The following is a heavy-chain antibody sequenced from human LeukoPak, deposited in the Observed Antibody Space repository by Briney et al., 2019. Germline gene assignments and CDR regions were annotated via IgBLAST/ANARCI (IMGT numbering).Heavy chain of an antibody. CDR3: ARPYYDFWSGYYSHYYFDY. CDR2: TYPGDSDT. V-gene: IGHV5-51*01. CDR1: EYSFTSYW. Sequence: GESLKISCKGSEYSFTSYWIGWVRQMPGKGLEWMEITYPGDSDTRYSPSFQGQVTISADKSISTAYLQWSSLKASDTAMYYCARPYYDFWSGYYSHYYFDYWGQGTLVTVSS. J-gene: IGHJ4*02. D-gene: IGHD3-3*01.